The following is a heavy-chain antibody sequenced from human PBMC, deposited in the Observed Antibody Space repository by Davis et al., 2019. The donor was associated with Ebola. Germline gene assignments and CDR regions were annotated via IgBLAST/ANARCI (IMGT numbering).Heavy chain of an antibody. CDR3: ARSGLSFGVVKYHYGMDA. CDR1: GFTFSDYS. J-gene: IGHJ6*04. D-gene: IGHD3-3*01. Sequence: GGSLRLSCAASGFTFSDYSMSWVRQAPGKGLEWVSAISGSGGNTYYADSVKGRFTISRDNSKKTMYLQMNSLRGEDTAVYYCARSGLSFGVVKYHYGMDAWGKGTTITVSS. CDR2: ISGSGGNT. V-gene: IGHV3-23*01.